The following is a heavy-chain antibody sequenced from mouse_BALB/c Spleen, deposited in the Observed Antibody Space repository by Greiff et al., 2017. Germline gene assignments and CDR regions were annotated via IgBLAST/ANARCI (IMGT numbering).Heavy chain of an antibody. V-gene: IGHV7-3*02. J-gene: IGHJ1*01. Sequence: EVQGVESGGGLVQPGGSLRLSCATSGFTFTDYYMSWVRQPPGKALEWLGFIRNKANGYTTEYSASVKGRFTISRDNSQSILYLQMNTLRAEDSATYYCARDNVSYYGSSYGYFDVWGAGTTVTVSS. CDR3: ARDNVSYYGSSYGYFDV. CDR2: IRNKANGYTT. CDR1: GFTFTDYY. D-gene: IGHD1-1*01.